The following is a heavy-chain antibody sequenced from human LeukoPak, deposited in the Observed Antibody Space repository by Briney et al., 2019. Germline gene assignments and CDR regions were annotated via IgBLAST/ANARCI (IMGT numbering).Heavy chain of an antibody. CDR1: GFTFSSYA. CDR2: ISYDGSNK. CDR3: ARTPSNYYGSGSYYDY. V-gene: IGHV3-30-3*01. D-gene: IGHD3-10*01. Sequence: GGSLRLSCAASGFTFSSYAMHWVRQAPGKGLEWVAVISYDGSNKYYADSVKGRFTISRDNSKNTLYLQMNSLRAEDTAVYYCARTPSNYYGSGSYYDYWGQGTLVTVSS. J-gene: IGHJ4*02.